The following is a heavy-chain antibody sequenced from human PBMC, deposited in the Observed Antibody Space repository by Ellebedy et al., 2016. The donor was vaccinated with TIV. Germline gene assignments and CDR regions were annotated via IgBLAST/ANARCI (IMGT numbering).Heavy chain of an antibody. CDR2: INHSGST. D-gene: IGHD2-2*01. CDR3: ARTMSGYDRSFYPNWFDP. J-gene: IGHJ5*02. Sequence: SETLSLTXAVYVGSFSGYYWSWIRQPPGKGLEWIGEINHSGSTNCNPSLKSRVTMSVDTSKNQFSLKLTSVTAADTAVYYCARTMSGYDRSFYPNWFDPWGPGTLVTVSS. V-gene: IGHV4-34*01. CDR1: VGSFSGYY.